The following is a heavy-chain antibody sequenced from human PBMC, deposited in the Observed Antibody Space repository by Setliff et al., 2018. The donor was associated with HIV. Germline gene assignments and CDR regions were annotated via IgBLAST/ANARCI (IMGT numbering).Heavy chain of an antibody. CDR1: GGSFSGYY. V-gene: IGHV4-34*01. Sequence: SETLSLTCAVYGGSFSGYYWSWIRQPPGKGLEWIGSIYYSGSTYYNPSLKSRVTISLDTSKNQFSLKVGSVTAADTAVYYCAAKKSGDYPFNWGQGTQVTVSS. D-gene: IGHD4-17*01. J-gene: IGHJ4*02. CDR2: IYYSGST. CDR3: AAKKSGDYPFN.